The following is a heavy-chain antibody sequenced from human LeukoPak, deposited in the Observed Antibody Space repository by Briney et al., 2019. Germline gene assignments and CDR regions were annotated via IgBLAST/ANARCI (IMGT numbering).Heavy chain of an antibody. CDR1: GFSLSTSGVG. CDR3: AHRTITMVRGVLIPFDY. D-gene: IGHD3-10*01. Sequence: SGPTLVKPTQTLTLTCTFSGFSLSTSGVGVGWIRQPPGKALEWLALIYWNDDKRYSPSLKSRLTITKDTSKNQVVLTMTNMDPVHTATYYCAHRTITMVRGVLIPFDYWGQGTLVTVSS. CDR2: IYWNDDK. V-gene: IGHV2-5*01. J-gene: IGHJ4*02.